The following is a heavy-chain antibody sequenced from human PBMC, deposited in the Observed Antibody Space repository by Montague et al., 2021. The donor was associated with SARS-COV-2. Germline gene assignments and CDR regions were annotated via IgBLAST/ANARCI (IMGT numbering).Heavy chain of an antibody. CDR2: ISYDGSNK. D-gene: IGHD3-10*01. J-gene: IGHJ4*02. Sequence: SLRLSCAASGFTFSSYAMHWVRQAPGKGLEWVAVISYDGSNKYYADSVKGRFTISRDNSKNTLHLQMNSLRAEDTAVYYCARDYSDSVLLWFGELPSQPIDYWGQGTLVTVSS. CDR1: GFTFSSYA. CDR3: ARDYSDSVLLWFGELPSQPIDY. V-gene: IGHV3-30*04.